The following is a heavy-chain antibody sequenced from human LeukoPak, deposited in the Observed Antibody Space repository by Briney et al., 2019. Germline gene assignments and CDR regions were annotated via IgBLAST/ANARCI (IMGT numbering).Heavy chain of an antibody. J-gene: IGHJ6*02. CDR2: IYSGGST. CDR1: GFTVSSNY. CDR3: ARGPYVFWSVYYAGNNYYGRDV. D-gene: IGHD3-3*01. V-gene: IGHV3-66*01. Sequence: PGGSLRLSCAASGFTVSSNYMSWVRQAPGKGLEWVSVIYSGGSTYYADSVKGRFTISRDNSKNTLYLQMNSLRAEDTAVYYCARGPYVFWSVYYAGNNYYGRDVWGQGTTLTVSS.